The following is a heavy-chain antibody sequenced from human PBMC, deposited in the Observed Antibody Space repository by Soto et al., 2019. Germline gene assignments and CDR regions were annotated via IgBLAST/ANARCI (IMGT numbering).Heavy chain of an antibody. D-gene: IGHD6-13*01. V-gene: IGHV1-18*04. CDR1: GYTFTSYG. Sequence: QVQLVQSGAEVKKPGASVKVSCKASGYTFTSYGISWVRQAPGQGLEWMGWISAYNGNTNYAQKLQGRVTMTTDTSTSTAYMELRSLRSDDTAVYYCARGGLAEQQLVPGSYYYGMDVWGQGTTVTVSS. J-gene: IGHJ6*02. CDR2: ISAYNGNT. CDR3: ARGGLAEQQLVPGSYYYGMDV.